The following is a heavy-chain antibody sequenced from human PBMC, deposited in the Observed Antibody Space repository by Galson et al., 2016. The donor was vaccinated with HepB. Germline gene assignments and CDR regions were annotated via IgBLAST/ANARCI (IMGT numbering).Heavy chain of an antibody. D-gene: IGHD3-10*01. CDR3: ARWSRGSGSGSLPY. Sequence: LSCAASGFTFSSYSISWVRQAPGKGLEWVSLISRTPGYTYYADSVQGRFTISRDNAKNSVYLHMKSLRAEDTAVYYCARWSRGSGSGSLPYWGQGTPVTVSS. V-gene: IGHV3-21*06. CDR1: GFTFSSYS. J-gene: IGHJ4*02. CDR2: ISRTPGYT.